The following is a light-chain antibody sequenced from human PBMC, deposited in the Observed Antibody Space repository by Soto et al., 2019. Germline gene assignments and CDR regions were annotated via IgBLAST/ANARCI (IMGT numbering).Light chain of an antibody. V-gene: IGKV3-11*01. Sequence: IVLTQCPANLSLSPGNRATLSCMPSQHLXSYFIWYQQKPGQAPRFRXYNVSNRATGIPARLSGSGSGTDFTLTISSLEPEYFAVYYCQQRRNWPLTFGQGTKVDIK. J-gene: IGKJ1*01. CDR3: QQRRNWPLT. CDR2: NVS. CDR1: QHLXSY.